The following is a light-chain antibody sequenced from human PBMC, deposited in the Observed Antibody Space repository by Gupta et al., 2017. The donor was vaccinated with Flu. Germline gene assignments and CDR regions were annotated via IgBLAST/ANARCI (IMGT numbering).Light chain of an antibody. Sequence: EIVLTQSPATLSVSPGERATLSCTASQSLDNNLAWYQQKPGQAPRLLIYDASIRATGIPARFSGSGSWSRGTLIISSLQSEDFAVYYCQQYVAWPFTFGQGTKVEI. CDR1: QSLDNN. J-gene: IGKJ2*01. V-gene: IGKV3-15*01. CDR2: DAS. CDR3: QQYVAWPFT.